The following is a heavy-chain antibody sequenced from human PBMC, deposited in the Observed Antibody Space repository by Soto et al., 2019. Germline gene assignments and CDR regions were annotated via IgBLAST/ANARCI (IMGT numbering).Heavy chain of an antibody. D-gene: IGHD2-2*02. CDR3: TTDGGDIVVVPAAIWNYYYMDV. CDR1: GFTFSNAW. Sequence: EVQLVESGGGLVKPGGSLRLSCAASGFTFSNAWMSWVRQAPGKGLEWVGRIKSKTDGGTTDYAAPVKGRFTISRDDSKNTLYLQMNSLKTEDTAVYYCTTDGGDIVVVPAAIWNYYYMDVWGKGTTDTVSS. J-gene: IGHJ6*03. V-gene: IGHV3-15*01. CDR2: IKSKTDGGTT.